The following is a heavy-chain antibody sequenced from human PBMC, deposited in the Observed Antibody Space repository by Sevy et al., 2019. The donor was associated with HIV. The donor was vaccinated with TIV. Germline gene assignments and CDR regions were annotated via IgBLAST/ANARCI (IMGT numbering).Heavy chain of an antibody. J-gene: IGHJ6*02. Sequence: GESLKISCAASGFTFSSHWMFWVRQAPGKGLMWVSHINSHGTITNYTDSVEGRFAISRDNAKNTVYLRMDSLRAEDTAVYYCARGQLLQFLEWPSYSLDVWGQGTTVTVSS. D-gene: IGHD3-3*01. CDR3: ARGQLLQFLEWPSYSLDV. V-gene: IGHV3-74*01. CDR2: INSHGTIT. CDR1: GFTFSSHW.